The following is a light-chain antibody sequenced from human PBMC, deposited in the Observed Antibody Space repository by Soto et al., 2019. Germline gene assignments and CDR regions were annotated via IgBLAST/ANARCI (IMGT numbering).Light chain of an antibody. V-gene: IGLV2-23*01. Sequence: QSVLTQPASVSGSPGQSITISCTGTSRDVGSYNLVSWYQQHPGKAPKLIIYEAVERPSGISNRFSGFKSGNTASLTISGLQADDEDYYYCCSYTGSSSPLVLGGGTQLTVL. CDR3: CSYTGSSSPLV. CDR2: EAV. J-gene: IGLJ2*01. CDR1: SRDVGSYNL.